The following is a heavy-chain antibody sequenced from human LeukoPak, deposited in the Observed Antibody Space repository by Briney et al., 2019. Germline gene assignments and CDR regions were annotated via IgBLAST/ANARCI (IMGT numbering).Heavy chain of an antibody. CDR3: AREPFYYDNSGTSLDY. Sequence: GRSLRLSCAASGFTFNNYGMHYVRQASGKGLEWVAVISYDGSNKYYADSVKGRFTISRDNSKNTLNLQMNSLRAEDTAVYYCAREPFYYDNSGTSLDYWGQGTLVTVSS. D-gene: IGHD3-22*01. CDR2: ISYDGSNK. CDR1: GFTFNNYG. J-gene: IGHJ4*02. V-gene: IGHV3-30*03.